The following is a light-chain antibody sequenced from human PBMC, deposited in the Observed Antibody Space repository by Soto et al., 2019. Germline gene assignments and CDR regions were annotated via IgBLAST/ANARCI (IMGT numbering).Light chain of an antibody. V-gene: IGKV3-20*01. CDR1: QSVADNY. CDR3: HQYGSSPPLT. Sequence: EIVLTQSPGTLSLSPGERATLSCRASQSVADNYLAWYQQKPGQAPRLLIYAASRRATGIPDTFSGSGSGTDFTLTISRLDPEDFAVYYCHQYGSSPPLTFGGGTKVEIK. J-gene: IGKJ4*01. CDR2: AAS.